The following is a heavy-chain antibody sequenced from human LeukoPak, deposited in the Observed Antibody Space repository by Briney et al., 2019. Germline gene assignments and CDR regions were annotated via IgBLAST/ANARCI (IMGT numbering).Heavy chain of an antibody. CDR1: GYTFTSYG. V-gene: IGHV1-18*01. J-gene: IGHJ4*02. Sequence: GASVKVSCKASGYTFTSYGISWVRQAPGQGLEWMGWISAYNGNTNYAQKLQGRVTMTTDTSTSTAYMELRSLRSDDTAVYYCARGIPPRRDYDSRGYYSYYFDYWGQGTLVTVSS. CDR2: ISAYNGNT. D-gene: IGHD3-22*01. CDR3: ARGIPPRRDYDSRGYYSYYFDY.